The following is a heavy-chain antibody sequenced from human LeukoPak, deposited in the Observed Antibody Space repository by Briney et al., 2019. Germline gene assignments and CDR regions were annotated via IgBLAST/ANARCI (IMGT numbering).Heavy chain of an antibody. V-gene: IGHV3-53*01. J-gene: IGHJ4*02. CDR1: GFTVSSNY. Sequence: GGSLRLSCAASGFTVSSNYMSWVRQAPGKGLEWVSVIYSGGSTYYADSVKGRFTISRDNSKNTLYLQMNSLRAEDTAVYYCAGAGINYYYDSSGHDYWGQGTLVTVSS. CDR3: AGAGINYYYDSSGHDY. D-gene: IGHD3-22*01. CDR2: IYSGGST.